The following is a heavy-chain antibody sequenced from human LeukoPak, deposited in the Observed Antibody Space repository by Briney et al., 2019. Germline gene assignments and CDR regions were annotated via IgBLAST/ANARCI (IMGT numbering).Heavy chain of an antibody. Sequence: SVKVSCKASGGTFSSYAISWVRQAPGQGLEWIGVIIPIFGTANYAQKFQGRVTITADESTSTAYMELSSLRSEDTAVYYCASARHLGYCSSTSCYEVQYWGQGTLVTVSS. D-gene: IGHD2-2*01. V-gene: IGHV1-69*01. CDR3: ASARHLGYCSSTSCYEVQY. CDR1: GGTFSSYA. CDR2: IIPIFGTA. J-gene: IGHJ4*02.